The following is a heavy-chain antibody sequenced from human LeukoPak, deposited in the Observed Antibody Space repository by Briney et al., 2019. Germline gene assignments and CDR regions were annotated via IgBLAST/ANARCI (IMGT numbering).Heavy chain of an antibody. CDR2: TSPNGRDT. D-gene: IGHD2-15*01. J-gene: IGHJ6*03. Sequence: GGSLRLSYAASGFTFGTSWMSWFRRAPGTGLQWVAHTSPNGRDTYYVDSVKGRFIISRDNPKNSLYLQMNSLRAEDTAVYYCAKVRQGYCSGGSCSRGGTPMDVWGKGTTVTISS. V-gene: IGHV3-7*01. CDR3: AKVRQGYCSGGSCSRGGTPMDV. CDR1: GFTFGTSW.